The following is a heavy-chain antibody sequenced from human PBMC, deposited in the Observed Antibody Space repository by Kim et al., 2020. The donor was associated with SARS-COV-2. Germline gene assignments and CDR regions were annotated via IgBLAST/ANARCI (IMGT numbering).Heavy chain of an antibody. CDR3: ARDYMNEGDH. D-gene: IGHD3-10*01. Sequence: GGSLRLSCAASGFTFSSNWMHWVRQVPGKGLVWVSRINGDGSSTSYADSVKGRFTISRDNAKNTLYLQMNSLRADDTAVYFCARDYMNEGDHWGQGTLVTVSS. V-gene: IGHV3-74*01. J-gene: IGHJ4*02. CDR1: GFTFSSNW. CDR2: INGDGSST.